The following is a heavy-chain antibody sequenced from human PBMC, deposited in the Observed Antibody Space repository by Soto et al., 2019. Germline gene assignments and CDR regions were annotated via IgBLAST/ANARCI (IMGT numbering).Heavy chain of an antibody. CDR3: ARGLVTVTSYWYFDL. CDR2: INHSGST. D-gene: IGHD4-17*01. CDR1: GGSFSGYY. Sequence: QVQLQQWGAGLLKPSETLSLTCAVYGGSFSGYYWSWNRQPPGKGLEWIGEINHSGSTNYNPSLKSRVTISVDTSKNQFSLKLSSVTAADTAVYYCARGLVTVTSYWYFDLWGRGTLVTVSS. J-gene: IGHJ2*01. V-gene: IGHV4-34*01.